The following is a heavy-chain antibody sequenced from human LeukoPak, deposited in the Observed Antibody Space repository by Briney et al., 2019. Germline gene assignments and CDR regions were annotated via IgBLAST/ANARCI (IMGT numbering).Heavy chain of an antibody. CDR3: AKGPRGYSYGYSDY. J-gene: IGHJ4*02. CDR2: ISYDGSNK. Sequence: PGGSLRLSCAASGFTFSSYGMHWVRQAPGKGLEWVAVISYDGSNKYYADSVKGRFTISRDNSKNTLYLQMSSLRAEDTAVYYCAKGPRGYSYGYSDYWGQGTLVTVSS. CDR1: GFTFSSYG. D-gene: IGHD5-18*01. V-gene: IGHV3-30*18.